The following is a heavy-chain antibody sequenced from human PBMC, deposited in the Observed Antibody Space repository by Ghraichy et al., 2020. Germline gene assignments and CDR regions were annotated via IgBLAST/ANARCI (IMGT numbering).Heavy chain of an antibody. J-gene: IGHJ5*02. Sequence: LSLTCAVYGGSLSGYYWSWIRQSPGKGLEWIGEINHSRRTNYNPSLKSRVIISVDTSKSQFSLKLSSVTAADTAIYYCARLSIYYYDGDTTPRLGRFDPWGQGTLVSVFS. CDR1: GGSLSGYY. D-gene: IGHD3-22*01. V-gene: IGHV4-34*01. CDR2: INHSRRT. CDR3: ARLSIYYYDGDTTPRLGRFDP.